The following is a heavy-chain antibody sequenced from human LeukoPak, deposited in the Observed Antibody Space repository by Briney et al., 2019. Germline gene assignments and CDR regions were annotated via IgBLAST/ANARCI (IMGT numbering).Heavy chain of an antibody. CDR1: GFTFSSYA. Sequence: GGSLRLSCAASGFTFSSYAMHWVRQAPGKGLEWVAVISYDGSNKYHADSVKGRFTISRDNSKNTLYLQMNSLRAEDTAVYYCAKYTSSWNAFDIWGQGTMVTVSS. CDR3: AKYTSSWNAFDI. CDR2: ISYDGSNK. D-gene: IGHD6-13*01. J-gene: IGHJ3*02. V-gene: IGHV3-30*04.